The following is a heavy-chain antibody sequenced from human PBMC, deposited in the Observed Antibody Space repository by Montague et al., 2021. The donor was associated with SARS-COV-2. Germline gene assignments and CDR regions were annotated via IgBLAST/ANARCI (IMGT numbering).Heavy chain of an antibody. Sequence: SETLSLTCTVSGGSISSSNYYWGWIRQPPGKGLEWIGSIYYSGTTYYNPPLQSRVTISVDTSKKQFSLKLSSVTAADTAVYYCARETYTSGWFQQSDYWGQGTLVTVSS. CDR3: ARETYTSGWFQQSDY. CDR1: GGSISSSNYY. V-gene: IGHV4-39*01. CDR2: IYYSGTT. D-gene: IGHD6-19*01. J-gene: IGHJ4*02.